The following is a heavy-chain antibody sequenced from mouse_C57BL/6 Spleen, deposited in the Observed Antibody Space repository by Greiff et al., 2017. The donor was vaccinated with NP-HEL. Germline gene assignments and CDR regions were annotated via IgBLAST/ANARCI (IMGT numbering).Heavy chain of an antibody. Sequence: DVKLVESGGDLVKPGGSLKLSCAASGFTFSSYGMSWVRQTPDKRLEWVATISSGGSYTYYPDSVKGRFTISRDNAKNTLYLQMSSLKSEDTAMYYCARPIFYYGSTSYYFDYWGQGTTLTVSS. V-gene: IGHV5-6*02. CDR3: ARPIFYYGSTSYYFDY. CDR2: ISSGGSYT. J-gene: IGHJ2*01. D-gene: IGHD1-1*01. CDR1: GFTFSSYG.